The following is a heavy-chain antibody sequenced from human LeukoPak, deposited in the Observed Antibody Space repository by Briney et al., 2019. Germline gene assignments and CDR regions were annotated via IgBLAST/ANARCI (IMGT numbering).Heavy chain of an antibody. CDR2: INPNSGGT. D-gene: IGHD6-19*01. CDR3: ARDLAVAEYYFDY. CDR1: GYTFTGYY. Sequence: GASVKVSCKASGYTFTGYYMHWVRQAPGQGLEWMGRINPNSGGTNYAQKFQGRVTMTRDTSISTAYMELSRLRSDDTAVYYCARDLAVAEYYFDYWGQGTLVTVSS. J-gene: IGHJ4*02. V-gene: IGHV1-2*06.